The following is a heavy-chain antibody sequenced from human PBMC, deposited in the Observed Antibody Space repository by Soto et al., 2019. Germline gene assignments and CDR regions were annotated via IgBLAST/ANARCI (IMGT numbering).Heavy chain of an antibody. Sequence: GGSLILYCAASGFTFNIYGMHWVRQAPDKGLEWVALISYDGSNQYYADSVKGRFTISRDNSKNTLFLQMNSLRADDTAVYYCAKDQASGQGSFDSWGQGTLVTVSS. CDR2: ISYDGSNQ. V-gene: IGHV3-30*18. CDR1: GFTFNIYG. J-gene: IGHJ4*02. CDR3: AKDQASGQGSFDS.